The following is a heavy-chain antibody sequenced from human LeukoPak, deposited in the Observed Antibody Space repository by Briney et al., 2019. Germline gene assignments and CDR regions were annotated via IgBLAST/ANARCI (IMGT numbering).Heavy chain of an antibody. D-gene: IGHD6-6*01. CDR3: ARDREYSSARYYYYYGMDV. J-gene: IGHJ6*02. CDR2: ISYDGSNK. V-gene: IGHV3-30*04. CDR1: GFTFSSYA. Sequence: GRSLRLSCAASGFTFSSYAMHWVRQAPGKGLEWVAGISYDGSNKYYADSVKGRFTISRDNSKNTLYLQMNSLRAEDTAVYYCARDREYSSARYYYYYGMDVWGQGTTVTVSS.